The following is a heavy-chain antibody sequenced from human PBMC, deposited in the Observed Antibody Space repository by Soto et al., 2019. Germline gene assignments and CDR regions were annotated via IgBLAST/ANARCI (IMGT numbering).Heavy chain of an antibody. V-gene: IGHV4-39*01. CDR1: GGSISSSSYY. D-gene: IGHD2-8*01. CDR3: ARQLMGCTNGVCYRRWFDP. Sequence: PSETLSLTCTVSGGSISSSSYYWGWIRQPPGKGLEWIGSIYYSGSTYYNPSLKSRVTISVDTSKNQFSLKLSSVTAADTAVYYCARQLMGCTNGVCYRRWFDPWGQGTLVTVSS. CDR2: IYYSGST. J-gene: IGHJ5*02.